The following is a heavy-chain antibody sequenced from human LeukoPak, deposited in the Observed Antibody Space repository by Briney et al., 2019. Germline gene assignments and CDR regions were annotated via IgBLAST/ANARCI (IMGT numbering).Heavy chain of an antibody. CDR3: AIQYSGYDTGYYFDY. Sequence: SVKVSCKASGGTFSSYAISWVRQAPGQGLEWMGRIIPILGIANYAQKFQGRVTITADKSTSTAYMELSSLRSEDTAVYYCAIQYSGYDTGYYFDYWGQGTLVTVSS. V-gene: IGHV1-69*04. D-gene: IGHD5-12*01. CDR2: IIPILGIA. J-gene: IGHJ4*02. CDR1: GGTFSSYA.